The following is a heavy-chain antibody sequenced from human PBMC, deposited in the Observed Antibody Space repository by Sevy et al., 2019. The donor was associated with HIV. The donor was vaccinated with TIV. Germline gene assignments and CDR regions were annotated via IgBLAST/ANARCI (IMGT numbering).Heavy chain of an antibody. CDR2: INWSGGGI. V-gene: IGHV3-9*03. D-gene: IGHD3-10*01. CDR1: GFSFDDYM. CDR3: ATGDSRDTVGVGTFDV. Sequence: GGSLRLSCAASGFSFDDYMMHWVRQAPGRGLEWVSGINWSGGGITYADSVKDRFTIPRDNAKNSLYLQMNNLRAEDMALYYCATGDSRDTVGVGTFDVWGQGTMVTVSS. J-gene: IGHJ3*01.